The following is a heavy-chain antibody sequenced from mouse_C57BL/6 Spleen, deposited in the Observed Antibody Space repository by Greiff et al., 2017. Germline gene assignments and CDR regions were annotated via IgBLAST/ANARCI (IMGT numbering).Heavy chain of an antibody. V-gene: IGHV1-81*01. D-gene: IGHD1-1*01. J-gene: IGHJ2*01. CDR3: ARVGTTVVAPYFDY. Sequence: QVQLKQSGAELARPGASVKLSCKASGYTFTSYGISWVKQRTGQGLEWIGEIYPRSGNTYYNEKFKGKATLTADKSSSTAYMELRSLTSEDSAVYFCARVGTTVVAPYFDYWGQGTTLTVSS. CDR2: IYPRSGNT. CDR1: GYTFTSYG.